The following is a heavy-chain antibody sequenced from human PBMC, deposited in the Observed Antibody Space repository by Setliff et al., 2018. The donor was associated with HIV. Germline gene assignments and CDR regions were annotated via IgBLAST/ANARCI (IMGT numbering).Heavy chain of an antibody. CDR1: GGTFSSYT. V-gene: IGHV1-69*02. D-gene: IGHD6-19*01. J-gene: IGHJ4*02. Sequence: ASVKVSCKASGGTFSSYTISWVRQAPGQGLEWMGRIIPILGIANYAQKFQGRVTITADKSTSTAYMELCSLRSEDTAVYYCASTGIAVAGTFDYWGQGTLVTVSS. CDR2: IIPILGIA. CDR3: ASTGIAVAGTFDY.